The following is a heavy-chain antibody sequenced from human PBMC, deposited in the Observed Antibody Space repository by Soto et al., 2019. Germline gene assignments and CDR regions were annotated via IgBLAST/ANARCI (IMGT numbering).Heavy chain of an antibody. CDR3: ARVEVGANLDY. D-gene: IGHD1-26*01. V-gene: IGHV4-30-4*01. CDR2: IYYSGRT. CDR1: GGSISSGDYY. Sequence: KTSETLSLTCTVSGGSISSGDYYWSWIRQPPGKGLEWIGYIYYSGRTYYNPSLKSRVTISVDTSKNQFSLKLSSVTAADTAVYYCARVEVGANLDYWGQETLVTVSS. J-gene: IGHJ4*02.